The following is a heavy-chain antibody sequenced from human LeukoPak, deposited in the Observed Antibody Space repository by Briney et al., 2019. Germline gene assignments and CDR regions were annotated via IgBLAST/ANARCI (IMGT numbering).Heavy chain of an antibody. CDR2: INPNSGGT. CDR1: GYAFTGYY. CDR3: ASASTDYGSGSYYSDDY. Sequence: ASVKVSCKASGYAFTGYYMHWVLQAPGQGLEWMGWINPNSGGTNYAQKLQRRVTMTRDTSISTAYMELSRLRSDDMAEYYCASASTDYGSGSYYSDDYWGQGTLVTVSS. V-gene: IGHV1-2*02. J-gene: IGHJ4*02. D-gene: IGHD3-10*01.